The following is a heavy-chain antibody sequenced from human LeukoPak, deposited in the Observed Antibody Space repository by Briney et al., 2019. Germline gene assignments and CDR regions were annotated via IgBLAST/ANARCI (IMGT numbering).Heavy chain of an antibody. V-gene: IGHV3-73*01. D-gene: IGHD2-2*01. CDR2: IRSTANGYAT. Sequence: PGGSLRLSCAASGFTFSGSALHWVRQASGKGLEWVGRIRSTANGYATAYAASVKGRFTISRDDSKNTAYLQMDSLKTEDTAVYYCARDGGIVVAPWGQGTLVAVSS. J-gene: IGHJ5*02. CDR1: GFTFSGSA. CDR3: ARDGGIVVAP.